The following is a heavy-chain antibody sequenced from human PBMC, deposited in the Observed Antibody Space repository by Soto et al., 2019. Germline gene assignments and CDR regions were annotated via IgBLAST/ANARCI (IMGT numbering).Heavy chain of an antibody. V-gene: IGHV3-30-3*01. CDR1: GFTFSSFA. Sequence: QVQLVESGGGVVQPGRPLRLSCAASGFTFSSFAIHWVRQAPGKGLEWVSRISYDGSNKYYADSVKGRFTISRDNSKNTLYLQMNSLRAEDTAVYYCARAYDSSMNYFDYWGQGTLVTVSS. CDR3: ARAYDSSMNYFDY. CDR2: ISYDGSNK. J-gene: IGHJ4*02. D-gene: IGHD3-22*01.